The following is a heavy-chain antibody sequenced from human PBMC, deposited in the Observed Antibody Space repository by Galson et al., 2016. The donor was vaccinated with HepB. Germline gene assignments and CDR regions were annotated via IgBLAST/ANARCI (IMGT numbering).Heavy chain of an antibody. V-gene: IGHV1-3*01. CDR2: INAGNGNT. CDR1: GYTFTTYA. J-gene: IGHJ4*02. CDR3: ARVRRLTVDYFDY. D-gene: IGHD4/OR15-4a*01. Sequence: SVKVSCKASGYTFTTYAMHWVRQAPGQRLQWMGWINAGNGNTKYSQKFQGRVTITRDTSVSTAYMELSSLRSEDTAVYYCARVRRLTVDYFDYWGQGTLVTVSS.